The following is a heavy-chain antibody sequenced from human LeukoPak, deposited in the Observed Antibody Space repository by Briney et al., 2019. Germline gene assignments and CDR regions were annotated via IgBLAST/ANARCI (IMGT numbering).Heavy chain of an antibody. CDR1: GGTFSSYA. CDR2: IIPIFGTP. V-gene: IGHV1-69*06. D-gene: IGHD6-13*01. Sequence: SVKVSCKASGGTFSSYASSWVRQAPGQGLEWMGGIIPIFGTPNYAQKFQGRVTITADKSTSTAYMELRSLRSDDTAVYYCARGSSSWYTVDYWGQGTLVTVSS. J-gene: IGHJ4*02. CDR3: ARGSSSWYTVDY.